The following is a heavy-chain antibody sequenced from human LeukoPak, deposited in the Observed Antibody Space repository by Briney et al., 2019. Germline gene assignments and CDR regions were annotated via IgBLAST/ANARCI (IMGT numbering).Heavy chain of an antibody. D-gene: IGHD2-21*01. J-gene: IGHJ4*02. V-gene: IGHV1-46*01. Sequence: ASVKVTCKASGYTFTSYYMHWVRQAPGQGLEWMGIINPSGGSTSYAQKFQGRVTMTRDTSTSTVYMELSSLRSEDTAVYYCARDLWQDTYFDYWGQGTLVTVSS. CDR1: GYTFTSYY. CDR3: ARDLWQDTYFDY. CDR2: INPSGGST.